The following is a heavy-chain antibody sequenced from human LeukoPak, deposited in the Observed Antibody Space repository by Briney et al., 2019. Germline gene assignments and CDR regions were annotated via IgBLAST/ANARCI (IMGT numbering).Heavy chain of an antibody. J-gene: IGHJ6*03. Sequence: GGSLRLSCAASGFTFSSYGMHWVRQVPGKGLEWVAVIWYDGSNKYYADSVKGRFTISRDNSKNTLYLQMNSLRAEDTAVYYCAKATDFYGSGIGYMDVWGKGTTVTVSS. CDR2: IWYDGSNK. V-gene: IGHV3-33*06. CDR3: AKATDFYGSGIGYMDV. CDR1: GFTFSSYG. D-gene: IGHD3-10*01.